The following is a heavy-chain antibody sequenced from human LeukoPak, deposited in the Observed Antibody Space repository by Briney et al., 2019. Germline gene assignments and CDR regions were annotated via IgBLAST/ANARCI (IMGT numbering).Heavy chain of an antibody. CDR2: IYYSGST. V-gene: IGHV4-59*01. J-gene: IGHJ6*03. D-gene: IGHD3-3*01. CDR1: GGSFSGYY. CDR3: AREGWVGVANRDYYYYYMDV. Sequence: SETLSLTCAVYGGSFSGYYWSWIRQPPGKGLEWIGYIYYSGSTNYNPSLKSRVTISVDTSKNQFSLKLSSVTAADTAVYYCAREGWVGVANRDYYYYYMDVWGKGTTVTVSS.